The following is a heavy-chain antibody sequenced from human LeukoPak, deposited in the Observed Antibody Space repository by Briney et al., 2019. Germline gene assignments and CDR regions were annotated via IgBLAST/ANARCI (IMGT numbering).Heavy chain of an antibody. CDR1: GFTFSSYA. J-gene: IGHJ4*02. Sequence: GGSLRLSCAASGFTFSSYAMSWVRQAPGKGLEWVSAISGSGGSTYYADSVKGRFTISRDNSKNRLYVQMNRLRGEDTAVYYCAKDLLPAVFDYWGQGTLVTVSS. CDR3: AKDLLPAVFDY. CDR2: ISGSGGST. D-gene: IGHD2-2*01. V-gene: IGHV3-23*01.